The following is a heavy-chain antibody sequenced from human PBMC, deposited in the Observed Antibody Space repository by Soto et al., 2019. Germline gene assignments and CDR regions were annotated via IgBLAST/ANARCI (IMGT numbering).Heavy chain of an antibody. V-gene: IGHV4-39*01. CDR1: GGSTSSSGYY. CDR2: IYYSGTT. Sequence: SETLSLICIVSGGSTSSSGYYWGWIRQPPGKGLEWIGSIYYSGTTYYNPSLKSRVTISADTSNNQFSLNLSSVAAADTAVYYCARGRGGYGHIFEYWGPGALVTVSS. J-gene: IGHJ4*02. CDR3: ARGRGGYGHIFEY. D-gene: IGHD1-26*01.